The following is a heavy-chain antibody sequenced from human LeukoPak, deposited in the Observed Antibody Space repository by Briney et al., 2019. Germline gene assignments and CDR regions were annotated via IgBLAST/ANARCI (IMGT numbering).Heavy chain of an antibody. CDR3: TRRGYDSSGYPFDY. Sequence: GGSLRLSCAASGFTFSGSAMHWVRQASGKGLEWVGRIRSKANSYATAYAASVKGRFTISRDDSKNTAYLQMNSLKTEDTAVYYCTRRGYDSSGYPFDYWGQGTLVTVSS. CDR1: GFTFSGSA. J-gene: IGHJ4*02. V-gene: IGHV3-73*01. D-gene: IGHD3-22*01. CDR2: IRSKANSYAT.